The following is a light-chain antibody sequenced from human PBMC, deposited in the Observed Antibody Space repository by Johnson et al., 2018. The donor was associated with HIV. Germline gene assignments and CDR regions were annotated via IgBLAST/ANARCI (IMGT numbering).Light chain of an antibody. V-gene: IGLV1-51*01. Sequence: QSALTQPPSVSAAPGQKVTISCSGSSSNIGNNYVSWYQQVPGTAPKLLIYDNSKRPSCIPDRFSGSKSGTSATLGITGLQTGDEADYYCGTWDSSLRGVFGTGTKVTVL. CDR1: SSNIGNNY. J-gene: IGLJ1*01. CDR2: DNS. CDR3: GTWDSSLRGV.